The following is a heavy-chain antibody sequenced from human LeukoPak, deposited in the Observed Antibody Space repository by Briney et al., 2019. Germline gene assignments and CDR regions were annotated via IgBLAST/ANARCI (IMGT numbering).Heavy chain of an antibody. J-gene: IGHJ4*02. CDR1: GFTFNSYS. V-gene: IGHV3-48*01. Sequence: GGSLRLSCAVSGFTFNSYSMNRVRQAPGKGLEWVSYISNSGSTMYYADSVKGRFTISRDNSKNTLYLQMNSLRAEDTAVYYCAKDRSGSYSQGLDYWGRGTLVTVSS. CDR2: ISNSGSTM. CDR3: AKDRSGSYSQGLDY. D-gene: IGHD1-26*01.